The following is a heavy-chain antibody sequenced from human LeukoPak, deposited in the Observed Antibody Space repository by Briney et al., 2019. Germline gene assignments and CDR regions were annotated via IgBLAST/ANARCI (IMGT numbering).Heavy chain of an antibody. Sequence: SETLSLTGTVSGGSISSYYWSWIRQPAGKGLEWIGRIYTSGSTNYNPSLKSRVTMSVDTSKNQFSLKLSSVTAADTAVYYCARDKGVAGTPYYFDYWGQGTLVTVSS. D-gene: IGHD6-19*01. CDR1: GGSISSYY. V-gene: IGHV4-4*07. J-gene: IGHJ4*02. CDR3: ARDKGVAGTPYYFDY. CDR2: IYTSGST.